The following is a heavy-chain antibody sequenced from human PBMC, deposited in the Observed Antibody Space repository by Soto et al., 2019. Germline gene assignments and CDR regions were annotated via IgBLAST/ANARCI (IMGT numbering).Heavy chain of an antibody. Sequence: QVQLEQSGAEVKKPGSSVKVSCKASGDRFTNYAISWVRQAPGQGLEWVGTVLPVLGTTNYAQKLRGRVTITADESTSTAYMELGSLRSDDTAIYYCARDRADRGFDYWGQGTLVTVSS. CDR2: VLPVLGTT. D-gene: IGHD3-10*01. J-gene: IGHJ4*02. CDR1: GDRFTNYA. V-gene: IGHV1-69*18. CDR3: ARDRADRGFDY.